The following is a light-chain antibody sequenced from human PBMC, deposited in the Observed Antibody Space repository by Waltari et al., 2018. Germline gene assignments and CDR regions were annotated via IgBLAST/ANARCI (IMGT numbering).Light chain of an antibody. V-gene: IGLV2-14*01. Sequence: QSALTQPASVSGSLGQSITLSCTGTRSDICSSDYVSWYQQHPGKAPKLIIYEVSDRPSGVSYRFSGSKSGNTASLTIFGLQPEDEADYHCTSHTTTSTLVFGGGTRLTVL. CDR3: TSHTTTSTLV. CDR2: EVS. J-gene: IGLJ2*01. CDR1: RSDICSSDY.